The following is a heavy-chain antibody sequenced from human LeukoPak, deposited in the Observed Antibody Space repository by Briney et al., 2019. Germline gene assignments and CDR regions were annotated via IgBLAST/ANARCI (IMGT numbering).Heavy chain of an antibody. CDR3: AKGSSNWRDYYYFDY. J-gene: IGHJ4*02. Sequence: GGSLRLSCAASGFTFSSYAVSWVRQAPGKGLAWVSAISDSGGSTQYADSVKGRFTISRDNSKNTLYLQMNSLRAEDTAVYYCAKGSSNWRDYYYFDYWGQGTLVTVSS. CDR1: GFTFSSYA. V-gene: IGHV3-23*01. D-gene: IGHD6-13*01. CDR2: ISDSGGST.